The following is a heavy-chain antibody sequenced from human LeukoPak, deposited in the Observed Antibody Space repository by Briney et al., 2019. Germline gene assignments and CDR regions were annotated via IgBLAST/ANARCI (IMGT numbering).Heavy chain of an antibody. Sequence: SETLSLTCTVSGASISSYYWSWIRQPPGKGLEWIGYIYYSGSTNYNPSLKSRVTISVDTSKSQFSLRLSSVTAADTAIYYCATSCGNSYGCYFDYWGQGTLSPSPQ. CDR2: IYYSGST. CDR1: GASISSYY. J-gene: IGHJ4*02. V-gene: IGHV4-59*08. CDR3: ATSCGNSYGCYFDY. D-gene: IGHD5-18*01.